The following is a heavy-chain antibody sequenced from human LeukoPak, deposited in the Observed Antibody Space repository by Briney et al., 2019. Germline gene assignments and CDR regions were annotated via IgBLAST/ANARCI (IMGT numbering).Heavy chain of an antibody. J-gene: IGHJ4*02. CDR1: GFTFSDYS. CDR2: ISDDSNYI. V-gene: IGHV3-21*01. D-gene: IGHD2-2*01. Sequence: GGSLRLSCAASGFTFSDYSMNWVRQALGKGLEWVSSISDDSNYIYYADSVKGRFTISRDNAKNSLYLQMNSLRAEDTAVYYCANHLACGSTSCPSFDYWGQGTLVTVSS. CDR3: ANHLACGSTSCPSFDY.